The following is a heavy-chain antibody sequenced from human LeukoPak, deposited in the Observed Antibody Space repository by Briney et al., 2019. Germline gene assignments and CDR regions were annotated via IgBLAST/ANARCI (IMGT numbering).Heavy chain of an antibody. CDR1: GYTFTSYY. Sequence: GASVKVSCKASGYTFTSYYMHWVRQAPGQGLEWMGWMNPNSGNTGYAQKFQGRVTITRNTSISTAYMELSSLRSEDTAVYYCARGLRYCSSTSCQYYFDYWGQGTLVTVSS. V-gene: IGHV1-8*03. D-gene: IGHD2-2*01. CDR2: MNPNSGNT. J-gene: IGHJ4*02. CDR3: ARGLRYCSSTSCQYYFDY.